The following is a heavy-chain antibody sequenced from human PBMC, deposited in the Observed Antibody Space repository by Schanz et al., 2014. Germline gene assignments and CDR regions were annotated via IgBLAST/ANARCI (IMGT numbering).Heavy chain of an antibody. CDR2: MSYDGSIK. CDR1: GFTFSSYA. Sequence: QVQLVESGGGVVQPGRSLRLSCAASGFTFSSYAMHWVRQAPGKGLEWVAAMSYDGSIKYYGDSVKGRFTISRDNSKNTLYLQMNSLKTEDTAMYYCARRASCSRIGCPFDSWGQGTLVTVSS. V-gene: IGHV3-30*04. CDR3: ARRASCSRIGCPFDS. D-gene: IGHD2-2*01. J-gene: IGHJ4*02.